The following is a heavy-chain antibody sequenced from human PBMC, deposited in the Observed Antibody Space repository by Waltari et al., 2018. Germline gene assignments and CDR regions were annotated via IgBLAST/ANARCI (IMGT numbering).Heavy chain of an antibody. Sequence: WVRQAPGKGLEWVSAISGSGGSTYYADSVKGRFTISRDNSKNTLYLQMNSLRAEDTAVYYCAKDLRYYDILTGPEIDYWGQGTLVTVSS. CDR3: AKDLRYYDILTGPEIDY. D-gene: IGHD3-9*01. CDR2: ISGSGGST. V-gene: IGHV3-23*01. J-gene: IGHJ4*02.